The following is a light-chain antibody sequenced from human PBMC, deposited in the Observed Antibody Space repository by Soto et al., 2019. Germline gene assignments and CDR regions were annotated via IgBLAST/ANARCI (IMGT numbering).Light chain of an antibody. V-gene: IGKV3-15*01. Sequence: EIVMTQSPATLSVSPGERATLSCRASQSISTNLAWYQQKPGQTPRLLIYGASTRATGIPGRFSGSGFGTEFTLTISSLRSEDFAVYYCQHYNNWPQTFGQGTKVEVK. CDR1: QSISTN. CDR2: GAS. CDR3: QHYNNWPQT. J-gene: IGKJ1*01.